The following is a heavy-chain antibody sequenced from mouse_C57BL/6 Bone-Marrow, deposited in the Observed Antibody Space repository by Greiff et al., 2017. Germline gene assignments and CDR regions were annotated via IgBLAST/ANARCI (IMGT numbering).Heavy chain of an antibody. CDR3: ARLEFDGSSGEWYFDD. V-gene: IGHV1-85*01. CDR2: IYPRDGST. J-gene: IGHJ1*03. D-gene: IGHD1-1*01. CDR1: GYTFTSYD. Sequence: VQLQQSGPELVKPGASVKLSCKASGYTFTSYDINWVKQRPGQGLEWIGWIYPRDGSTKSNEKFKGKATLTVDTSSSTAYMELHSLTSEDSAVYFCARLEFDGSSGEWYFDDWGKGTTVTVSS.